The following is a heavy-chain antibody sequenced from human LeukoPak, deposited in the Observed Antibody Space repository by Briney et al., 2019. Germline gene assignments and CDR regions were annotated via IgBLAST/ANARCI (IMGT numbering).Heavy chain of an antibody. CDR3: ARASRIAARNYYYYYMDV. V-gene: IGHV4-59*01. J-gene: IGHJ6*03. Sequence: SETLSLTCTVSGGSISSYYWSWIRQPPGKGLEWIGYIYYSGSTNYNPSLKSRVTISVDTSKNQFSLKLSSVTAADTAVYYCARASRIAARNYYYYYMDVWGKGTTVTVSS. CDR1: GGSISSYY. D-gene: IGHD6-6*01. CDR2: IYYSGST.